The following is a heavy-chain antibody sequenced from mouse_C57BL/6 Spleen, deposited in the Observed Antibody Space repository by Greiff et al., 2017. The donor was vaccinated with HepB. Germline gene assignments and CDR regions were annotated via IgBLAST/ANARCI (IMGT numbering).Heavy chain of an antibody. CDR3: AREDYGSSYPGAMDY. D-gene: IGHD1-1*01. CDR1: GYTFTSYW. V-gene: IGHV1-55*01. J-gene: IGHJ4*01. Sequence: QVQLQQPGAELVKPGASVKMSCKASGYTFTSYWITWVKQRPGQGLEWIGDIYPGSGSTNYNEKFKSKATLTVDTSSSTAYMQLSSLTSEDSAVYYCAREDYGSSYPGAMDYWGQGTSVTVSS. CDR2: IYPGSGST.